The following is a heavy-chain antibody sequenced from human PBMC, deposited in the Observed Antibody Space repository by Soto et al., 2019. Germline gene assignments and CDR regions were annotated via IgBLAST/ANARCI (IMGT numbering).Heavy chain of an antibody. J-gene: IGHJ6*02. D-gene: IGHD6-13*01. V-gene: IGHV4-39*01. CDR3: ARFAGPGIAAAGVFRYYYGMDV. CDR2: IYYSGST. Sequence: SETLSLTCTVSGGSISSSSYYWGWIRQPPGKGLEWIGSIYYSGSTYYNPSLKSRVTISVDTSKNQFSLKLSSVTAADTAVYYCARFAGPGIAAAGVFRYYYGMDVWGQGTTVTVSS. CDR1: GGSISSSSYY.